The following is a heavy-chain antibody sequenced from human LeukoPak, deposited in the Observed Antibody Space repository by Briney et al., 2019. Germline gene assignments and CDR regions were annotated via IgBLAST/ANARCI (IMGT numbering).Heavy chain of an antibody. CDR1: GYTFTGYY. D-gene: IGHD6-13*01. V-gene: IGHV1-2*02. CDR3: AREDSAAGTVFDY. J-gene: IGHJ4*01. CDR2: INPNSGGT. Sequence: VASVKVSCKASGYTFTGYYMHWVRQAPGQGLEWMGWINPNSGGTNYAQKFQGRVTMTRDTSISTAYMELSRLRSDDTAVYYCAREDSAAGTVFDYWGHGTLVTVSS.